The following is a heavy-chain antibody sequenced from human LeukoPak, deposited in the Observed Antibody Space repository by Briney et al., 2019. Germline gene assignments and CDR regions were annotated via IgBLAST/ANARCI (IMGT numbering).Heavy chain of an antibody. D-gene: IGHD3-10*01. CDR2: ITGSGGNT. Sequence: GGSLRLSCAASGFAFASFALSWVRQGPGKGLEWVSTITGSGGNTYYADSVKGRFTISRDNSKNPLYLQMNSLRAEDTAVFYCAKDFLRNMVLGFDYWGQGTLVTVSS. CDR1: GFAFASFA. J-gene: IGHJ4*02. V-gene: IGHV3-23*01. CDR3: AKDFLRNMVLGFDY.